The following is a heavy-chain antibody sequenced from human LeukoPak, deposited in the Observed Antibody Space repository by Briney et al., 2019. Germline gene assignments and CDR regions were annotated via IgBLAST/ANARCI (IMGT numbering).Heavy chain of an antibody. CDR3: AKSDGYNSLDAFDI. J-gene: IGHJ3*02. V-gene: IGHV3-9*01. Sequence: GGSLRLSCAASRCTFDDYAMHWVRQAPGKGLEWVSGISRNSGSIGYADSVKGRFTISRDNAKNSLYLQMNSLRAEDTALYYCAKSDGYNSLDAFDIWGQGTMVTVSS. D-gene: IGHD5-24*01. CDR2: ISRNSGSI. CDR1: RCTFDDYA.